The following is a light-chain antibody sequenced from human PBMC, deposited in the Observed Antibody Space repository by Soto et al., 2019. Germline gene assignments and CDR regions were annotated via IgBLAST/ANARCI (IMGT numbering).Light chain of an antibody. CDR2: RDN. Sequence: QSVLTQPPSASETPGQRVTISCSGSSSNIGRNSVNWYQQVPGTAPKLLIYRDNQRPSGVPDRFSGSKSGTSASLAISGLQSDDEAEYYCAAWDDSLNGLWVFGGGTKVTVL. V-gene: IGLV1-44*01. CDR1: SSNIGRNS. CDR3: AAWDDSLNGLWV. J-gene: IGLJ3*02.